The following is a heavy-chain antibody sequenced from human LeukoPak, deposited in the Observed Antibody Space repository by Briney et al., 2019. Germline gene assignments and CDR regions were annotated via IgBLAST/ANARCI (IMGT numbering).Heavy chain of an antibody. J-gene: IGHJ4*02. CDR2: INHNGTEK. D-gene: IGHD3-16*01. CDR1: GFTFNTFW. Sequence: GGSLRLSCAASGFTFNTFWMTWVRQAPGKGLEWVANINHNGTEKYYMGSVGGRFTISRDNAKNSLSLEMKSLRLDDTAVYYCARDGGDLWPLDEWGRGTLVTVSS. CDR3: ARDGGDLWPLDE. V-gene: IGHV3-7*01.